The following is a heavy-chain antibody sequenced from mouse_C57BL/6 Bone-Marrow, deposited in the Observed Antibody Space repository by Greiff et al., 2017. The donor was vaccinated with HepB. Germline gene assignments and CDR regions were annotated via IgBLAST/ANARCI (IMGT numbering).Heavy chain of an antibody. Sequence: QVQLKQPGAELVKPGASVKLSCKASGYTFTSYWMHWVKQRPGRGLEWIGRIDPNSGGTKYNEKFKSKATLTVDKPSSTADMQLSSLTSEDSAVYYCARLGDLAGYWGQGTTLTVSS. J-gene: IGHJ2*01. D-gene: IGHD3-3*01. CDR2: IDPNSGGT. V-gene: IGHV1-72*01. CDR1: GYTFTSYW. CDR3: ARLGDLAGY.